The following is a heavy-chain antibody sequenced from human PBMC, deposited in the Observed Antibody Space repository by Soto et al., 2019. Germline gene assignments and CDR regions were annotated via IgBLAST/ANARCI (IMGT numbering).Heavy chain of an antibody. CDR3: ARGEIEIAAAGFYYYYGMDV. V-gene: IGHV1-69*13. D-gene: IGHD6-13*01. J-gene: IGHJ6*02. CDR2: IIPIFGTA. Sequence: SVKVSCKASGGTFSSYAISWVRQAPGQGLEWMGGIIPIFGTANYAQKFQGRVTITADESTSTAYMELSSLRSEDTAVYYCARGEIEIAAAGFYYYYGMDVWGQGTTVTVSS. CDR1: GGTFSSYA.